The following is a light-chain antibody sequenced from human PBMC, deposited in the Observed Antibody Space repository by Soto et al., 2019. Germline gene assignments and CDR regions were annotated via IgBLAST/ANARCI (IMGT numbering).Light chain of an antibody. CDR2: GAS. Sequence: EIVMTQSPATLSVSPGERATLSCRASQGVTTNLAWYQQKPGQAPRLLIYGASTRATGIPARFSGRGSGTEFTRTISSLQSEDFAVYYCQQYNTGPLTFGGGTKVEIK. J-gene: IGKJ4*01. CDR3: QQYNTGPLT. V-gene: IGKV3-15*01. CDR1: QGVTTN.